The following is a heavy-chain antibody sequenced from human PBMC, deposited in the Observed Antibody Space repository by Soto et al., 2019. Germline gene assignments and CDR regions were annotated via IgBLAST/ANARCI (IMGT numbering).Heavy chain of an antibody. CDR3: ARDLRDCSGGNCYSDDAFDI. Sequence: ASVKVSYKASGYTFTSYGISWVRQAPGQGLEWMGWISAYNGNTNYAQKRQGRVIMTTDTSTSTAYMELRSLRPDDTAVYYCARDLRDCSGGNCYSDDAFDIWGQGTMVTVSS. D-gene: IGHD2-15*01. CDR2: ISAYNGNT. CDR1: GYTFTSYG. J-gene: IGHJ3*02. V-gene: IGHV1-18*01.